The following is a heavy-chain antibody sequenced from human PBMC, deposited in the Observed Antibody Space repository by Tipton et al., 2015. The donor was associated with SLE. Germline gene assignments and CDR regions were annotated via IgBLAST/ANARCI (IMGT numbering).Heavy chain of an antibody. CDR1: GGSLSGYY. CDR2: VYSNGST. V-gene: IGHV4-4*07. D-gene: IGHD1-26*01. Sequence: TLSLTCTVSGGSLSGYYCGWCRRPAGKGLEWIGRVYSNGSTSYNPSIKSRITLSLDTSKNQFSLRVNSATAADTAVYYCARGGGSYYDYWGQGTLVTVSS. J-gene: IGHJ4*02. CDR3: ARGGGSYYDY.